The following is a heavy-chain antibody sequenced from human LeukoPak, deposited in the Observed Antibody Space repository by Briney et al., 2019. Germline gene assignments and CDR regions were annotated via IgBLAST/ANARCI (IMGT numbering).Heavy chain of an antibody. D-gene: IGHD2-2*02. CDR3: AKESGYCSSTSCYKY. J-gene: IGHJ4*02. CDR2: ISGSGGST. Sequence: GGSLRLSCAASGFTFSSYAMSWVRQAPGKGLEWVSAISGSGGSTYYADSVKGRFTISRDNSKNRLYLQMNSLRAEDTAVYYCAKESGYCSSTSCYKYWGQGTLVTVSS. V-gene: IGHV3-23*01. CDR1: GFTFSSYA.